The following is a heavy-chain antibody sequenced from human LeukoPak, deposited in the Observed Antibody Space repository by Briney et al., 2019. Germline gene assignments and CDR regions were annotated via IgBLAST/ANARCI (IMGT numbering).Heavy chain of an antibody. CDR1: GFTFSSYG. Sequence: GRSLRLSCAASGFTFSSYGMHWVRQAPGKGLEWVAVISYDGSNKYYADSVKGRFIISRDNSKNTLYLQMNSLRAEDTAVYYCAKVGGYCSGGSCPFDYWGQGTLVTVSS. CDR3: AKVGGYCSGGSCPFDY. D-gene: IGHD2-15*01. V-gene: IGHV3-30*18. J-gene: IGHJ4*02. CDR2: ISYDGSNK.